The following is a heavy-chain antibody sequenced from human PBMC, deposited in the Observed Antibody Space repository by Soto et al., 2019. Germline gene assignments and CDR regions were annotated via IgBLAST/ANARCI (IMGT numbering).Heavy chain of an antibody. CDR1: GYTFTSYY. D-gene: IGHD2-8*01. Sequence: QVQLVQSGAEVKKPGASVKVSCKASGYTFTSYYMHWVRQAPGQGLEWMGIINPSGGSTSYAQKFQGRVTMTRDTSTSTGYMELSSLRSEDTAVYYCARQARYCTNGVCSAYGMDVWGQGTTVTVSS. J-gene: IGHJ6*02. CDR2: INPSGGST. V-gene: IGHV1-46*01. CDR3: ARQARYCTNGVCSAYGMDV.